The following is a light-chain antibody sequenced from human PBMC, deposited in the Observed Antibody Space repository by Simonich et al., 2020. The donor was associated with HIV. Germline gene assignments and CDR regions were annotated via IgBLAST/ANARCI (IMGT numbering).Light chain of an antibody. CDR3: CSFAASSTVL. Sequence: QSALTQPRSVSGSPGQSVTISCTGTSSDVAGYDFVSWYQQHPGKAPKLMIHEGSKRPSGISNRFSGSKSGNTASLTISGLQAEDEADYYCCSFAASSTVLFGGGTKVTVL. V-gene: IGLV2-23*01. CDR2: EGS. J-gene: IGLJ2*01. CDR1: SSDVAGYDF.